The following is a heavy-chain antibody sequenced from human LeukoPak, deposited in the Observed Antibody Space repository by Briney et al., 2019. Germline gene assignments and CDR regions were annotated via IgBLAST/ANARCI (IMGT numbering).Heavy chain of an antibody. V-gene: IGHV3-23*01. CDR1: KFAFSSYA. CDR2: ISGGGGNT. J-gene: IGHJ4*02. Sequence: GGSLRLSCAASKFAFSSYAMSWVRQAPGKGLEWVSAISGGGGNTHYADSVKGRFTISRDNSKNTLYLQMNSLRAEDTAMYYCARDREGWTDRGYFDFWGRGTVVTVAS. CDR3: ARDREGWTDRGYFDF. D-gene: IGHD1-1*01.